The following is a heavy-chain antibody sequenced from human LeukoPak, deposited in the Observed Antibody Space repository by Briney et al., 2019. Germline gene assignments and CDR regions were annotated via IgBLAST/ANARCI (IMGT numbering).Heavy chain of an antibody. V-gene: IGHV3-48*03. J-gene: IGHJ4*02. CDR1: GFSFSSYE. Sequence: GGSLRLSCAASGFSFSSYEMNWVRQAPGKGLEWVSYISSSGKTIYYADSVKGRFTISRDNAKNSLFLQMNSLRAEDTAVYYCGRSGFCNSVSCYGLDLWGQGTLVTVSS. CDR2: ISSSGKTI. D-gene: IGHD2-2*01. CDR3: GRSGFCNSVSCYGLDL.